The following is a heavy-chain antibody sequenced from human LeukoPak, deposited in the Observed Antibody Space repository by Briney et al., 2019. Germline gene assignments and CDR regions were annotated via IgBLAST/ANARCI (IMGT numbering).Heavy chain of an antibody. Sequence: GGSLRLSCAASGFTFDDYTMHWVRQAPGKGLEWVSCVSWNSYNMGYADSVRGRFTIARDNAKNSLYLQMNSLRAEDTAFYYCTRVTGTTVFDYWGQGTLVTVSS. D-gene: IGHD1-7*01. CDR3: TRVTGTTVFDY. CDR1: GFTFDDYT. J-gene: IGHJ4*02. V-gene: IGHV3-9*01. CDR2: VSWNSYNM.